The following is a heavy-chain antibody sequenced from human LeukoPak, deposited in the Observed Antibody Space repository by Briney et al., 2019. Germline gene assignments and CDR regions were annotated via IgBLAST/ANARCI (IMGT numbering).Heavy chain of an antibody. J-gene: IGHJ4*02. V-gene: IGHV3-23*01. CDR2: ISNGKT. Sequence: GGSLRLSCVASGFPFSSHAMSWVRQPPGKGLEWVSAISNGKTYYADSVRGRFTISRDDSKNTLYLQMSSLRAEDTAIYYCAKAPYGSGSFYVNFWGQGTLVTVSS. D-gene: IGHD3-10*01. CDR1: GFPFSSHA. CDR3: AKAPYGSGSFYVNF.